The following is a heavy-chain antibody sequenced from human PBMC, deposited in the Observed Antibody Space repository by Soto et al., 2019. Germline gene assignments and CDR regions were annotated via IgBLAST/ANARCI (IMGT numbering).Heavy chain of an antibody. CDR3: ATSQKGYNWNYFDH. Sequence: SETLSLTCSVSGGSISSVSYYWGWIRQPPGKGLEWIGSVYHTGFTSYNPSLESRVSVSVDTSKNQFSLKVSGVSAADTAVYYCATSQKGYNWNYFDHWGQGALVTVSS. CDR1: GGSISSVSYY. CDR2: VYHTGFT. D-gene: IGHD1-20*01. J-gene: IGHJ4*02. V-gene: IGHV4-39*01.